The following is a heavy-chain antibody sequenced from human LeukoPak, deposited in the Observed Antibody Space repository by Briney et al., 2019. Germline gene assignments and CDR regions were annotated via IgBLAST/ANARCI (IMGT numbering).Heavy chain of an antibody. D-gene: IGHD6-6*01. Sequence: KPGGSLRLSCGASGFTFSDYYMSWIRQAPGKGLEWVSYISSSGSTIYYADSVKGRFTISRDNAKNSLYLQMNSLRAEDTAVYYCARVAARPVYCYYMDVWGKGTTVTVSS. V-gene: IGHV3-11*04. CDR2: ISSSGSTI. CDR3: ARVAARPVYCYYMDV. J-gene: IGHJ6*03. CDR1: GFTFSDYY.